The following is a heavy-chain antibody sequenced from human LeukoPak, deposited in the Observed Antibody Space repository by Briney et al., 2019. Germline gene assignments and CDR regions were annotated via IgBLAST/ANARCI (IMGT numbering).Heavy chain of an antibody. D-gene: IGHD2-21*01. Sequence: GGSLRFSCAASGFTFSNAWMSWVRQAPGKGLEWVGRIKTKPDGGTTDYAAPVKGRFTISRDDSKNTLYLQMNSLKTEDTAVYYCTTFSPRLLGYWGQGTLVTVSS. CDR3: TTFSPRLLGY. V-gene: IGHV3-15*01. CDR1: GFTFSNAW. J-gene: IGHJ4*02. CDR2: IKTKPDGGTT.